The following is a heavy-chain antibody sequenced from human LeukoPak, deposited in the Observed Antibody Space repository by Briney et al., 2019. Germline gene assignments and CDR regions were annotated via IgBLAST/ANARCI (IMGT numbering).Heavy chain of an antibody. CDR1: GGSISSGSYY. V-gene: IGHV4-61*02. D-gene: IGHD3-22*01. CDR2: IYTSGST. Sequence: SQTLSLTCTVPGGSISSGSYYWSWIRQPAGKGLEWIGRIYTSGSTNYNPSLKSRVTISVDTSKNQFSLKLSSVTAADTAVYYCARDPGDYDSSGLLDYWGQGTLVTVSS. CDR3: ARDPGDYDSSGLLDY. J-gene: IGHJ4*02.